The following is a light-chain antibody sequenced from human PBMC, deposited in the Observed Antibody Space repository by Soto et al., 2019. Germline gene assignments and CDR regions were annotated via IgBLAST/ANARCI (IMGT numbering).Light chain of an antibody. V-gene: IGKV1D-16*01. J-gene: IGKJ1*01. CDR1: QDISNW. CDR2: AAS. CDR3: QQYNSYPVS. Sequence: DIQMTQSPSSVSASVGDRVTISCRASQDISNWLAWYQQKPGEAPKFLIYAASNLQSGVPSKFSVSGSGTDFTLTISSLQPEDFATYYCQQYNSYPVSFGQGTKVDIK.